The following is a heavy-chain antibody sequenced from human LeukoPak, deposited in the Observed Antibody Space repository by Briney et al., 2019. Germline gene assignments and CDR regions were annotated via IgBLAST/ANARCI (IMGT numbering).Heavy chain of an antibody. Sequence: PGGSLRFSCAASGFTFSSYAMSWVRQDPGKGLEWVSAISGSGGSTYYADSVKGRFTISRDNSKNTLYLQMSSLRAEDTAVYYCAKDRVRGVFDYWGQGTLVTVSS. CDR3: AKDRVRGVFDY. CDR2: ISGSGGST. J-gene: IGHJ4*02. CDR1: GFTFSSYA. D-gene: IGHD3-10*01. V-gene: IGHV3-23*01.